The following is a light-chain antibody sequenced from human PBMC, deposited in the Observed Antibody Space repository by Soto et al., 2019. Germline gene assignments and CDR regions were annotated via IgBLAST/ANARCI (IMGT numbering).Light chain of an antibody. CDR1: SSNIGAGFD. CDR2: ATN. CDR3: QSYDKSLSGWV. V-gene: IGLV1-40*01. J-gene: IGLJ3*02. Sequence: QSVLTQPPSVSGAPGQTVTISCSGSSSNIGAGFDVHWYMQLPGTAPKLLIYATNNRPSGVPDRFSGSKSGTSASLVITGLQAEDEADYYCQSYDKSLSGWVFGGGTKVTVL.